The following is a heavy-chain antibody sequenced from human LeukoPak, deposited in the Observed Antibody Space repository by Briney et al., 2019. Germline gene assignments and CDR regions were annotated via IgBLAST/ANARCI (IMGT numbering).Heavy chain of an antibody. D-gene: IGHD3-3*01. CDR1: GFTFDNAW. Sequence: GGSLRLSCAASGFTFDNAWMNWVRQAPGKGLEWVGRIKSKTDGGTTDYAAPVKGRFTISRDDSKNTLYLQMNSLKTEDTAVYYCTRSLFGVVKDAFDIWGQGTMVTVSS. J-gene: IGHJ3*02. V-gene: IGHV3-15*01. CDR2: IKSKTDGGTT. CDR3: TRSLFGVVKDAFDI.